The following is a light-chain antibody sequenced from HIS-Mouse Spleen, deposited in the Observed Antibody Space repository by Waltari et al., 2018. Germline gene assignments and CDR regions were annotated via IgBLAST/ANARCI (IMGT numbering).Light chain of an antibody. CDR1: SSDVGGYNY. J-gene: IGLJ3*02. CDR2: EVS. V-gene: IGLV2-14*01. CDR3: SSYTSSSTWV. Sequence: QSALTQPASVSGSPGQSITISCTGTSSDVGGYNYVPWYQQHPCKAPKLMIYEVSNRPSGVSNRFSGSKSGNTASLTISGLQAEDEADYYCSSYTSSSTWVFGGGTKLTVL.